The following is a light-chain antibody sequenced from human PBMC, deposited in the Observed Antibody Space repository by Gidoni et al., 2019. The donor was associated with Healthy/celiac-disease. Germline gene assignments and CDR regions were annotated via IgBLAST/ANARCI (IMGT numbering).Light chain of an antibody. Sequence: EIVLTQSPGTLSLSPGERATLSCRASQSVSSSYLAWYQHKPGQAPRLLIYGASSRATGIPDRFSGSGSGTDFTLTISRLEPEDFAVYYCQQYGSSPPTWTFXQXTKVEIK. CDR2: GAS. V-gene: IGKV3-20*01. CDR1: QSVSSSY. J-gene: IGKJ1*01. CDR3: QQYGSSPPTWT.